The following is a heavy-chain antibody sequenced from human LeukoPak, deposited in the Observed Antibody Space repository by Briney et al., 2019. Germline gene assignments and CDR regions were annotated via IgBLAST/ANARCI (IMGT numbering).Heavy chain of an antibody. CDR2: MNPNSGGT. CDR3: ARGNGGSTTVTSSGDY. V-gene: IGHV1-8*01. CDR1: GYTFINYD. J-gene: IGHJ4*02. Sequence: VSVKVSCKASGYTFINYDINWVRQATGQGLEWMGWMNPNSGGTKYIQKFQGRVTMTRNTSITTAYMELSALTSEDTAVYYCARGNGGSTTVTSSGDYWGQGTLVTVSS. D-gene: IGHD4-11*01.